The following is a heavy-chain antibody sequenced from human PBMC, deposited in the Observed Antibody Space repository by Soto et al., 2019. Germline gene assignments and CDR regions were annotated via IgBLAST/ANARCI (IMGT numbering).Heavy chain of an antibody. CDR3: ASLILRFLEWLSPFDY. CDR2: INHSGNT. CDR1: GGSISSSSYY. D-gene: IGHD3-3*01. V-gene: IGHV4-39*01. J-gene: IGHJ4*02. Sequence: QVQLQESGPGLVKPSETLSLTCTVSGGSISSSSYYWGWVRQPPGKVLEWIGTINHSGNTSYNPSLQSRVTISGDTSKNQCSLKLRSVTAADTAVYYCASLILRFLEWLSPFDYWGRGTLVTVSS.